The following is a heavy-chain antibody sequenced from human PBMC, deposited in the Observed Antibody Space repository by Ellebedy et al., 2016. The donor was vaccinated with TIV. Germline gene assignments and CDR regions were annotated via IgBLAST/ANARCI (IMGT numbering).Heavy chain of an antibody. V-gene: IGHV4-59*01. CDR2: IYYSGST. CDR1: GGSISSYY. D-gene: IGHD3-3*01. CDR3: ARLWSGYSGYYFDF. J-gene: IGHJ4*02. Sequence: MPSETLSLTCTVSGGSISSYYWSWIRQPPGRGLEWIGYIYYSGSTNYRPSLKSPVTMSVDTSKNQFFLNLSSVTAADTAVYYCARLWSGYSGYYFDFWGQGALVTVSS.